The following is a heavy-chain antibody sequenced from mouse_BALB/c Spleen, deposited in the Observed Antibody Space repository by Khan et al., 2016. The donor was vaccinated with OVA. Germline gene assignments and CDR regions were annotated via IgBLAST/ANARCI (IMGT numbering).Heavy chain of an antibody. CDR2: IYPGNSDT. J-gene: IGHJ2*01. CDR3: TRNGFGNYESWDY. Sequence: VPLKQSGTVLARPGASVKMSCKASGYTFTSYWMHWVKQRPGQGLEWVGAIYPGNSDTNYNQKFKGKAKLTAVTSTNTAYMEVNSLTNEDSAVYYCTRNGFGNYESWDYWGQGTTLTVSS. V-gene: IGHV1-5*01. CDR1: GYTFTSYW. D-gene: IGHD2-1*01.